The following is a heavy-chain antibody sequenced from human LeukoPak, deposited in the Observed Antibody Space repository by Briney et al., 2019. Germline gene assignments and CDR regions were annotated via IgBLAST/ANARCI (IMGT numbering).Heavy chain of an antibody. V-gene: IGHV4-34*01. J-gene: IGHJ4*02. D-gene: IGHD3-22*01. CDR2: INHSRST. CDR3: ARLGADYYDSSGTYYFDY. Sequence: PSETLSLTCAVYGGSFSGYYWSWIRQPPGKGLEWIGEINHSRSTNYNPSLKSRVTISVDTSKNQFSLKLSSVTAADTAVYYCARLGADYYDSSGTYYFDYWGQGTLVTVSS. CDR1: GGSFSGYY.